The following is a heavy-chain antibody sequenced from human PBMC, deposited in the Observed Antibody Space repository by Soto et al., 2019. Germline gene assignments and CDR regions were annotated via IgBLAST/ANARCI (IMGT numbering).Heavy chain of an antibody. CDR2: IYYSGST. J-gene: IGHJ6*02. V-gene: IGHV4-61*01. D-gene: IGHD4-4*01. CDR1: GGSVSSGSYY. Sequence: SETLSLTCTVSGGSVSSGSYYWSWIRQPPGKGLEWIGYIYYSGSTNYNPSLKSRVTISVDTSKNQYCPKLSSVTAADTAVYYCGGTTVTKYYYGMDVWGQGTTVTVSS. CDR3: GGTTVTKYYYGMDV.